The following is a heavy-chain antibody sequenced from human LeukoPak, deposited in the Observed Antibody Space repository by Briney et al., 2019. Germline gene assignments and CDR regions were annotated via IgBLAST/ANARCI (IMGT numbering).Heavy chain of an antibody. Sequence: RSGGSLRLSCAASGFTFSDYYMTWVRQAPGKGLEWVSYISTSGSTISYADSVKGRFTISRDNAKNSLYLQMNSLRAEDTAVYYCARGGFKGVSWGQGTLVTVSS. CDR2: ISTSGSTI. D-gene: IGHD2-8*01. J-gene: IGHJ5*02. CDR1: GFTFSDYY. V-gene: IGHV3-11*01. CDR3: ARGGFKGVS.